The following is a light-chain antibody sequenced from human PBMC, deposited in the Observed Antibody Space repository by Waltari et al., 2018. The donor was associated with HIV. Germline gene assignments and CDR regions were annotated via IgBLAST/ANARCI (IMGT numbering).Light chain of an antibody. J-gene: IGLJ3*02. Sequence: QSALTQPASVSGSPGQSMTTSCSGTWRALGSDAIVHWYQHFPAKAPKSIRYDVNELPSGFAPRYSGSKSGNTASLVISGLQSEDEADYYCCSYAGSGTFVVFGGGTRLTV. CDR3: CSYAGSGTFVV. CDR1: WRALGSDAI. CDR2: DVN. V-gene: IGLV2-23*02.